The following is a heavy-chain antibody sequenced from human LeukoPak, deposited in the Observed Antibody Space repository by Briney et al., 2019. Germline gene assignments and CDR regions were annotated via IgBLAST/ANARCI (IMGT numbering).Heavy chain of an antibody. D-gene: IGHD5-12*01. Sequence: GGSLRLSCAASGFTFSTYWMHWVRQAPGKGLVWVSRIDSDGSNTIYADSVKGRFTVSRDNAKNTLYLQMNSLRAEDTAVYYCAGAPATITNYYYGMDVWGQGTTVTVSS. CDR3: AGAPATITNYYYGMDV. CDR1: GFTFSTYW. V-gene: IGHV3-74*01. CDR2: IDSDGSNT. J-gene: IGHJ6*02.